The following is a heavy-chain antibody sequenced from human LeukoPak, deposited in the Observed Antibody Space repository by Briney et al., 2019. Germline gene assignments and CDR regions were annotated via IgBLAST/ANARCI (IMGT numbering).Heavy chain of an antibody. CDR1: GFTFSSYE. J-gene: IGHJ3*02. D-gene: IGHD3-16*01. V-gene: IGHV3-48*03. Sequence: AGGSLRLSCVASGFTFSSYEMNWVRQAPGRGLEWISYIDNSGSIQYYADSVKGRFTISRDNAKSSLYLQMNSLRPEDTAVYYCARPKGVFAFDIWGQGTMVTVSS. CDR2: IDNSGSIQ. CDR3: ARPKGVFAFDI.